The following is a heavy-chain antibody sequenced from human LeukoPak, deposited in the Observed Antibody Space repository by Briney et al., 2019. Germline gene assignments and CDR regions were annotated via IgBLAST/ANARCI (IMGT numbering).Heavy chain of an antibody. J-gene: IGHJ5*02. V-gene: IGHV3-21*01. CDR2: ISSGSRYI. Sequence: PGGSLRLSCAASGFTFSAYSMNWVGQAPGKGLEWVSSISSGSRYIYYADSAKGRFIISRDNAKDSLYLQMNSLRAEDTAVYYCAKCSGGNCYHSDDHWGQGTLVTVSP. CDR1: GFTFSAYS. CDR3: AKCSGGNCYHSDDH. D-gene: IGHD2-15*01.